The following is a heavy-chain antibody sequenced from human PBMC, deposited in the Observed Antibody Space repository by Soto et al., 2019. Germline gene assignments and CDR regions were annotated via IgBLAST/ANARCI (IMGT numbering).Heavy chain of an antibody. V-gene: IGHV4-4*07. CDR3: VRDGTKTLRDWFDP. D-gene: IGHD1-1*01. CDR2: IYATGTT. CDR1: GASISGFY. J-gene: IGHJ5*02. Sequence: QVQLQESGPGLVKPSETLSLTCTVSGASISGFYWSWIRKSAGKGLEWIGRIYATGTTDYNPSLKSRVMMSVDTSKKQFSLNLRSVTAADTAVYYCVRDGTKTLRDWFDPWGQGISVNVSS.